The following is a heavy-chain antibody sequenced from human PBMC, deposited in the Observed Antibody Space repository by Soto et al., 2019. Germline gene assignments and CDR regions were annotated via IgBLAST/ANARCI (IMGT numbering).Heavy chain of an antibody. Sequence: QVQLVESGGGVVQPGRSLRLSCAASGFTFSSYGMHWVRQAPGKGLEWVAVIWYDGSNKYYADSVKGRFTISRDNXKNTLYLQMNSLRAEDTAVYYCARDQDYGSGSKADWGQGTLVTVSS. CDR1: GFTFSSYG. D-gene: IGHD3-10*01. CDR2: IWYDGSNK. CDR3: ARDQDYGSGSKAD. J-gene: IGHJ4*02. V-gene: IGHV3-33*01.